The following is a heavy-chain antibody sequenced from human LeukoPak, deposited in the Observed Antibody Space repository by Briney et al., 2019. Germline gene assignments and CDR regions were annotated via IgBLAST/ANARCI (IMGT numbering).Heavy chain of an antibody. V-gene: IGHV1-18*01. CDR3: ARVRQGYYFDY. CDR2: ISAYNGNT. Sequence: ASVTVSCKASGYTFTSYGISWVRQAPGQGLEWMGWISAYNGNTNYAQKLQGRVTMTTDTSTSTAYMELRSLRSEDTAVYYCARVRQGYYFDYWGQGTLVTVSS. J-gene: IGHJ4*02. CDR1: GYTFTSYG.